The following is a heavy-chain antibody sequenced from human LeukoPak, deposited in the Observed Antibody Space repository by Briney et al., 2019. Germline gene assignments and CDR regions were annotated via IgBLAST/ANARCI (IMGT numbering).Heavy chain of an antibody. CDR3: ARSKLGAAGAFDV. Sequence: SETLSLTCAVYGGSFSGYYWSWIRQPPGKGMEWIGEINHSGSTNYNPSLKSRVTISVDTSKNQFSLKLSSVTAADTAVYYCARSKLGAAGAFDVWGRGTMVTVSS. CDR1: GGSFSGYY. D-gene: IGHD1-26*01. CDR2: INHSGST. V-gene: IGHV4-34*01. J-gene: IGHJ3*01.